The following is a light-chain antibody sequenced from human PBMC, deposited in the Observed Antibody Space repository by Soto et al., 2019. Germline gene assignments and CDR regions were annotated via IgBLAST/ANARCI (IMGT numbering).Light chain of an antibody. Sequence: QSVLTQAASVSGSPGQSITISCTGTSSDVGGYNYVSWYQQHPGKAPKLKIYDVSNRPSGVSNRFSGSKSGNTASLTISGLQAEDEADYYCSSYTSSSTPYVFGTGTKVTVL. CDR1: SSDVGGYNY. V-gene: IGLV2-14*01. CDR3: SSYTSSSTPYV. J-gene: IGLJ1*01. CDR2: DVS.